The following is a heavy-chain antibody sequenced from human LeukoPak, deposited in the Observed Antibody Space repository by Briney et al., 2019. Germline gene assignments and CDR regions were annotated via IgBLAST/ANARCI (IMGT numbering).Heavy chain of an antibody. CDR3: ARDLPPTYCSSTSCHRGYYYGMDV. CDR1: GGSLSSYY. CDR2: IYTSGST. D-gene: IGHD2-2*01. Sequence: SETLSLTCTVSGGSLSSYYWSWIRQPAGKGLEWIGRIYTSGSTNYNPSLKSRVTMSVDTSKNQFSLKLSSVTAADTAVYYCARDLPPTYCSSTSCHRGYYYGMDVWGQGTTVTVSS. V-gene: IGHV4-4*07. J-gene: IGHJ6*02.